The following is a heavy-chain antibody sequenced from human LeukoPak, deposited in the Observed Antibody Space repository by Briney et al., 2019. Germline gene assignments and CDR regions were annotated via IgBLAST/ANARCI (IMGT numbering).Heavy chain of an antibody. D-gene: IGHD1-7*01. CDR2: IFHRGGT. CDR3: ARLDWNYDVY. J-gene: IGHJ4*02. Sequence: SETLSLTCTVSNDSISSGDYYWNWIRQPPGKGLEWIGYIFHRGGTSYNPSLKSRILFSVDTSQNQFSLNLSSATAADTAVYYCARLDWNYDVYWGQGTLVTVSS. CDR1: NDSISSGDYY. V-gene: IGHV4-30-4*01.